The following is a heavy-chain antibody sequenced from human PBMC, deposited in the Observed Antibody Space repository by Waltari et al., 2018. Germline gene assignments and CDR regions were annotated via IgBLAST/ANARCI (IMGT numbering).Heavy chain of an antibody. CDR2: IIPIFGTA. V-gene: IGHV1-69*05. CDR3: ARSSSSSGRLRDPTRYYYGMDV. J-gene: IGHJ6*02. Sequence: QVQLVQSGAEVKKPGSSVKVSCKASGGTFSSYAISWVRQAPGQGLEWMGGIIPIFGTANYAQKFQGRVTITTDESTSTAYMELSSLRSEDTAVYYCARSSSSSGRLRDPTRYYYGMDVWGQGTTVTVSS. CDR1: GGTFSSYA. D-gene: IGHD6-6*01.